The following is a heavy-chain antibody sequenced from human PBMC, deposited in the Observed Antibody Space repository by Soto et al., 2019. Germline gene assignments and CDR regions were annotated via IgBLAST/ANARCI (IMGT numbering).Heavy chain of an antibody. Sequence: QVLLVQSGGGVVQPGKSLRLSCAASGFRFRAYGIHWVRQAPGKGLEWVAAVSTDGSDRDYADTVKGRFTVYRDNSKDTAFLRMDSLRRDDTAVYYCAKVGIYSNYNYFDFWGQGTLVTVSS. V-gene: IGHV3-30*18. D-gene: IGHD4-4*01. CDR1: GFRFRAYG. CDR2: VSTDGSDR. CDR3: AKVGIYSNYNYFDF. J-gene: IGHJ4*02.